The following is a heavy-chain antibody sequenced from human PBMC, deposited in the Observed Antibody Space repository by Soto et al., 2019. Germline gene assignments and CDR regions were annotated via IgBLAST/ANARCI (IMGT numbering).Heavy chain of an antibody. Sequence: SGSPYLTRTFSGGPIRSYYWALIRQPTGKGLEWIGYIYYSGSTNYNPSLKSRVTISVDTSKNQFSLKLSSVTAADTAVYYCGLVVAAAPKTRYYYYGMDVWGQGTTVTVSS. CDR1: GGPIRSYY. CDR2: IYYSGST. CDR3: GLVVAAAPKTRYYYYGMDV. V-gene: IGHV4-59*01. J-gene: IGHJ6*02. D-gene: IGHD2-15*01.